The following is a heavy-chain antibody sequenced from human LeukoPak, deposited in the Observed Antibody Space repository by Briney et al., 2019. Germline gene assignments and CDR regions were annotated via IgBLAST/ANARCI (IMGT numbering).Heavy chain of an antibody. CDR1: GGSFSGYY. CDR3: ARVHRHTVTTDYYYYMDV. V-gene: IGHV4-34*01. CDR2: INHSGST. Sequence: PSETLSLTCAVYGGSFSGYYWSWIRQPPGKGLEWIGEINHSGSTNYNPSLKSRVTISVDTSKNQFSLKLSSVTAADTAVYYCARVHRHTVTTDYYYYMDVWGKRPTVTVSS. D-gene: IGHD4-17*01. J-gene: IGHJ6*03.